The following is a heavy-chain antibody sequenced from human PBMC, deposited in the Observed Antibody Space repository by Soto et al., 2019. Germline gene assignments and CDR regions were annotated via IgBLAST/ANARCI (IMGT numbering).Heavy chain of an antibody. CDR3: ARRAPPMDV. CDR2: ISAYNGNT. J-gene: IGHJ6*02. V-gene: IGHV1-18*01. Sequence: QVQLVQSGAEVKKPGASVKVSCKASGYTFTSYGISWVRQAPGQGLEWMGWISAYNGNTKYAQKRLGRVTLTTNTSTSTAYMELRSLSSDATAVYQCARRAPPMDVWGQGTTVTVSS. CDR1: GYTFTSYG.